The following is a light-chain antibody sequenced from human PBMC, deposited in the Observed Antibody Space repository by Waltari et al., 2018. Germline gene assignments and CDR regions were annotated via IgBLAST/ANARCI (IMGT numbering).Light chain of an antibody. V-gene: IGKV3-20*01. CDR3: QQYVSSPLT. J-gene: IGKJ4*01. CDR2: GAS. Sequence: EIVLTQSPGTLSLSPGERATLSGRTSQSVSSTYLAWYQQKPGQTPSPLIYGASNSATGIPDRFSGSGSGTDFTLTISRLEPEDSAVYYCQQYVSSPLTFGGGTKVEIK. CDR1: QSVSSTY.